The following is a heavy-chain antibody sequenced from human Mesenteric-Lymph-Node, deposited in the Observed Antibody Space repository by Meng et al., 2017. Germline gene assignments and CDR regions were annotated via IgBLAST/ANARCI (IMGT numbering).Heavy chain of an antibody. V-gene: IGHV3-23*01. CDR1: GFTFSSYA. CDR3: TRDMANYDYVWGSYGQYMDV. Sequence: GGSLRLSCAASGFTFSSYAMSWVRQAPGKGLEWVSAISGSGGSTYYADSVKGRFTISRDNSKNTLYLQMNSLRAEDTAVYYCTRDMANYDYVWGSYGQYMDVWGQGNTVTVAS. D-gene: IGHD3-16*01. J-gene: IGHJ6*02. CDR2: ISGSGGST.